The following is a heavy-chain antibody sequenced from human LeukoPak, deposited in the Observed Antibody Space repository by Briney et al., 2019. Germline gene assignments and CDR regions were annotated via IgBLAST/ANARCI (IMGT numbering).Heavy chain of an antibody. J-gene: IGHJ3*02. V-gene: IGHV3-23*01. CDR3: AKDIGYGSSISLDAFDI. Sequence: GGSLRLSCAASGFTFSSYAMSWVRQAPGKGLEWVSAISGSGGSTYYADSVKGRFTISRDNSKNTLYLHMNSLRAEDTAVYYCAKDIGYGSSISLDAFDIWGQGTMVTVSS. CDR1: GFTFSSYA. D-gene: IGHD2-2*01. CDR2: ISGSGGST.